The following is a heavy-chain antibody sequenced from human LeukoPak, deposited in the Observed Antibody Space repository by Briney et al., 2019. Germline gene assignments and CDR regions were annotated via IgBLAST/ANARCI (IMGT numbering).Heavy chain of an antibody. J-gene: IGHJ4*02. CDR2: INAGNGNT. CDR1: GYTFTSYA. D-gene: IGHD6-19*01. Sequence: GASVKVSCKASGYTFTSYAMHWVRQAPGQRLEWMGWINAGNGNTKYSQKFQGRVTITRDTSASTAYMELSSLRSEDTAVYYCARDEGGWYTDYYFDYWGQGTLVTVSS. CDR3: ARDEGGWYTDYYFDY. V-gene: IGHV1-3*01.